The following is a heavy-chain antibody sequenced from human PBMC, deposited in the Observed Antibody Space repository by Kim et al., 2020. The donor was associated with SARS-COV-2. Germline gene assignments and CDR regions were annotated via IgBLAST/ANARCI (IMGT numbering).Heavy chain of an antibody. CDR1: GGSISSYY. V-gene: IGHV4-59*13. D-gene: IGHD3-22*01. CDR2: IYYSGST. CDR3: ARGRDDSSGYYWDDY. Sequence: SETLSLTCTVSGGSISSYYWSWIRQPPGKGLEWIGYIYYSGSTNYNPSLKSRVTISVDTSKNQFSLKLSSVTAADTAVYYCARGRDDSSGYYWDDYWGQGTLVTVSS. J-gene: IGHJ4*02.